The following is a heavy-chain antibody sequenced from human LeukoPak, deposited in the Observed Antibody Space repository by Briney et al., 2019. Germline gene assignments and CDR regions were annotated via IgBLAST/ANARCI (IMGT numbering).Heavy chain of an antibody. CDR2: ISYDGSNK. CDR1: GFTFSSYA. V-gene: IGHV3-30-3*01. Sequence: GGSLRLSCAASGFTFSSYAMHWVRQAPGKGLEWVAVISYDGSNKYYADSVKGRFTISRDNSKNTLYLQMNSLRAEDTAVYYCARVLDDYGDAHFAYWGQGTLVTVSS. CDR3: ARVLDDYGDAHFAY. D-gene: IGHD4-17*01. J-gene: IGHJ4*02.